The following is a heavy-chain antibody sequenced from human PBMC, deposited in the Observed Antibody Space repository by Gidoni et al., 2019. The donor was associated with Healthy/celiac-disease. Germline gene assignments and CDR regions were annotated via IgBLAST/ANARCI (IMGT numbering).Heavy chain of an antibody. V-gene: IGHV4-4*07. CDR1: GGSISSYY. CDR3: ARVFGRFLDGKDY. J-gene: IGHJ4*02. D-gene: IGHD3-3*01. CDR2: ISTSGST. Sequence: QVQLQESGPGLVKPSETLSLTFTVSGGSISSYYWSWIRQPAGKGLEWIGRISTSGSTNYNPALKSRVTMSVDTSKNQFSLKLSSVTAADTAVYYCARVFGRFLDGKDYWGQGTLVTVSS.